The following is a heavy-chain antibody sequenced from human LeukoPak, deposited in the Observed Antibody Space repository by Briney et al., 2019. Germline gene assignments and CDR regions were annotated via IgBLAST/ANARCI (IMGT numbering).Heavy chain of an antibody. CDR3: ARVGSYYDLSY. D-gene: IGHD1-26*01. J-gene: IGHJ4*02. Sequence: PGGSLRLSCAASGFTFSDYYMSWVRQAPGKGLEWVSYISSSGSTIYYADSVKGRFTISRDNAKNSLYVQMNSLRDEDSAVYYCARVGSYYDLSYWGQGTLVTVSS. V-gene: IGHV3-11*04. CDR1: GFTFSDYY. CDR2: ISSSGSTI.